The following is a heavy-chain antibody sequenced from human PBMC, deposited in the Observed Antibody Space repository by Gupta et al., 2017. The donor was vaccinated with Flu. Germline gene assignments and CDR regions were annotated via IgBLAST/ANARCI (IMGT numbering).Heavy chain of an antibody. CDR3: ARDGAYYGSGSYVYSDY. J-gene: IGHJ4*02. V-gene: IGHV3-21*01. D-gene: IGHD3-10*01. CDR2: ISSSSSYI. Sequence: EVQLVESGGGLVKPGGSLRLACAASGFTFIRYSMNWVRQAPGKGLEWVSSISSSSSYIYYADSVKGRFTISRENAKNSLYLQMNSLRAEDTAVYYCARDGAYYGSGSYVYSDYWGQGTLVTVSS. CDR1: GFTFIRYS.